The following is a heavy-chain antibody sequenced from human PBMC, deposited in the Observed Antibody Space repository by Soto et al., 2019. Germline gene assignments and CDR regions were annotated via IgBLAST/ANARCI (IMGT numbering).Heavy chain of an antibody. Sequence: PSETLSLTCAVYGGSFSGYYWSWIRQPPGKGLEKIGENNHSESTNYNPSNKNRITKKEDTSKNQFFLKLSSVTAADTAVYYCAREVVTAIGGFDYWGQGTLVTVS. CDR3: AREVVTAIGGFDY. CDR2: NNHSEST. V-gene: IGHV4-34*01. J-gene: IGHJ4*02. D-gene: IGHD2-21*02. CDR1: GGSFSGYY.